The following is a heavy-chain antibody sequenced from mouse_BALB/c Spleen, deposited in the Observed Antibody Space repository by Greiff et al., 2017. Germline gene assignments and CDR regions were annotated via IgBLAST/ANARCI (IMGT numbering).Heavy chain of an antibody. CDR1: GFSLTSYG. V-gene: IGHV2-2-2*01. Sequence: VKLVESGPGLVQPSQSLSITCTVSGFSLTSYGVHWVRQSPGKGLEWLGVIWSGGSTDYNAAFISRLSISKDNSKSQVFFKMISLQADDTAIYYCVRSNDFAYWGQGTLVTVSA. CDR3: VRSNDFAY. CDR2: IWSGGST. J-gene: IGHJ3*01.